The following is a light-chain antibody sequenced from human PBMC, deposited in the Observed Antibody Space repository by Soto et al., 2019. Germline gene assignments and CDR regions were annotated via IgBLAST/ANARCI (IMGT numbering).Light chain of an antibody. Sequence: QSALTQPASVSGSPGQSIAISCTGTSSDVGGYSYVSWYQQQPGKPPKLVISDVSNRPSGVSDRFSGSKSGNTASLTISGLQTEDEADYYCASYTTSSTYVFGTGTKVTVL. V-gene: IGLV2-14*01. J-gene: IGLJ1*01. CDR3: ASYTTSSTYV. CDR2: DVS. CDR1: SSDVGGYSY.